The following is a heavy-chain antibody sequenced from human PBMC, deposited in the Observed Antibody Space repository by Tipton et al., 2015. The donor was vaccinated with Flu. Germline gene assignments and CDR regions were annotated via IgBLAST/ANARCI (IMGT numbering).Heavy chain of an antibody. D-gene: IGHD7-27*01. CDR1: GDSIRTSGHY. CDR2: MPYSGSP. Sequence: LSLTCNVSGDSIRTSGHYWGWIRQSPGKGLAWIASMPYSGSPYYNPSLRSRLTTRVDTSRNQFSLKLGSVTAADTAVYYCARDPHKLGGESDAFDIWGQGTMVTVSS. CDR3: ARDPHKLGGESDAFDI. J-gene: IGHJ3*02. V-gene: IGHV4-39*07.